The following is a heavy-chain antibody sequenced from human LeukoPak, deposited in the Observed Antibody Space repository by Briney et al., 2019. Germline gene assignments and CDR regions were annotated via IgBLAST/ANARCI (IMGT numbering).Heavy chain of an antibody. CDR3: ARDRDDGGFEY. Sequence: PGGSLRLSCAASGFSFSNHWMSWVRQAPEKGLEWVANVKEDGRVKQYMDSVKGRFTISRDNAKNSLYLQMNSLRVEDTAVYYCARDRDDGGFEYWGQGSLVTVSS. CDR1: GFSFSNHW. J-gene: IGHJ4*02. V-gene: IGHV3-7*01. D-gene: IGHD4-23*01. CDR2: VKEDGRVK.